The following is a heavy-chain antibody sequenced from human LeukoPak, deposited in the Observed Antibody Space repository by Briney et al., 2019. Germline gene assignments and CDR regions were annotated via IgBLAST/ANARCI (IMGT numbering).Heavy chain of an antibody. V-gene: IGHV3-53*01. CDR2: IYSGGST. CDR3: AILTVTEAFDI. D-gene: IGHD4-17*01. J-gene: IGHJ3*02. Sequence: GGSLRLSCAASGFTVSSNYMSWVRQAPGKGLEWVSVIYSGGSTYYADSVKGRFTISRDNSKNTLYLQMNSLRAEDTAVYYCAILTVTEAFDIWGQGTMVTVSS. CDR1: GFTVSSNY.